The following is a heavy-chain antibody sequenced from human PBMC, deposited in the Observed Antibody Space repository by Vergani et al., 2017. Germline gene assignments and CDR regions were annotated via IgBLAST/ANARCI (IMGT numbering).Heavy chain of an antibody. CDR1: GYTFTSYD. D-gene: IGHD2-15*01. J-gene: IGHJ5*02. CDR2: MNPNSGNT. CDR3: ARAKKRLCSGGSCYLKVSKLYWFDP. Sequence: QVQLVQSGAEVKKPGASVKVSCKASGYTFTSYDINWVRQATGQGLEWMGWMNPNSGNTGYEQKFQGRVTMTRNTSISTAYMELSSLRSEDTAVYYCARAKKRLCSGGSCYLKVSKLYWFDPWGQGTLVTVSS. V-gene: IGHV1-8*01.